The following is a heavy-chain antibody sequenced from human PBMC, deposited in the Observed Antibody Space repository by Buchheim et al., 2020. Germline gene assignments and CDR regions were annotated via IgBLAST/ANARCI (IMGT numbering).Heavy chain of an antibody. CDR3: ARVRASGWYFCDF. J-gene: IGHJ4*02. CDR2: VSYSGTT. Sequence: QVQLQESGPRLVKPSETLSLTCTVSGGSISGYYWSWIRQPPEKGLVWIGYVSYSGTTVYEPSLERRVTISVDTPNKQFSLNLTSATAADTAVYYCARVRASGWYFCDFGGEGTL. V-gene: IGHV4-59*01. D-gene: IGHD6-19*01. CDR1: GGSISGYY.